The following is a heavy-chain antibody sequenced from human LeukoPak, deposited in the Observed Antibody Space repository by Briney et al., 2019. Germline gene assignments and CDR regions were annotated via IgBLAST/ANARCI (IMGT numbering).Heavy chain of an antibody. CDR2: ISGSGGST. CDR1: GFTFSNYA. CDR3: AKDPLVNSQEYFDY. V-gene: IGHV3-23*01. Sequence: PGGSLRLSCTASGFTFSNYAMSWVRQAPGERLEWVSAISGSGGSTYYAESVKGRFTISRDNSKNTLCLQMNSLRAEDTAVYYCAKDPLVNSQEYFDYWGQGTLVTVSS. D-gene: IGHD2/OR15-2a*01. J-gene: IGHJ4*02.